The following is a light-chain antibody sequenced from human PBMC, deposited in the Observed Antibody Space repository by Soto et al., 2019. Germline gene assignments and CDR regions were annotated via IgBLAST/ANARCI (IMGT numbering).Light chain of an antibody. Sequence: EIVLTQSPVTLSLSPGERATLSCRASQSVSRRYLAWYQQKPGQAPRLLIYGASSRATGIPDRFSGSGSGTDFTLTISRLQPEDFAVYYCQQYVSSPLFTFGPGTKVDIK. CDR3: QQYVSSPLFT. CDR2: GAS. CDR1: QSVSRRY. V-gene: IGKV3-20*01. J-gene: IGKJ3*01.